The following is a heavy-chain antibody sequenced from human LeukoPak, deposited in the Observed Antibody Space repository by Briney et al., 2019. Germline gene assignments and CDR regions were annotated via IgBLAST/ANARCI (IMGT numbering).Heavy chain of an antibody. CDR3: ANDDFGASGLPDY. D-gene: IGHD4-17*01. CDR1: GFTFTYYW. Sequence: GGSLRPSCAASGFTFTYYWMHWVRQAPGKGLVWVARINGDGSSTNYADSVKGRFTISRDNAKNTLYLQMNSLRAEDTAVYYCANDDFGASGLPDYWGQGTLVTVSS. CDR2: INGDGSST. V-gene: IGHV3-74*01. J-gene: IGHJ4*02.